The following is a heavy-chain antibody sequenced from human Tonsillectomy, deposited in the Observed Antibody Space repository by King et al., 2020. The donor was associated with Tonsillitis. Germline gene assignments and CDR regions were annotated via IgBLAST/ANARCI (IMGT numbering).Heavy chain of an antibody. Sequence: VQLVESGGGLVQPGGSLRLSCEASGFNVSSNYMSWVRQAPGKGLEWVSVIFSGGSTYYADSVKGRFTISRHNSKNTLYLEMNSLRTEDTAVYYCAREGAAIRNYYYYMDVWGKGTTVTVSS. J-gene: IGHJ6*03. CDR2: IFSGGST. CDR3: AREGAAIRNYYYYMDV. CDR1: GFNVSSNY. V-gene: IGHV3-53*04. D-gene: IGHD2-21*02.